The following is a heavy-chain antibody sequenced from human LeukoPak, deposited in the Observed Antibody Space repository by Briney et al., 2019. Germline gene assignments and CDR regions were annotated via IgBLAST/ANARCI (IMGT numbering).Heavy chain of an antibody. D-gene: IGHD3-10*01. J-gene: IGHJ6*03. V-gene: IGHV1-2*02. CDR3: ARGQKGRARYYMDV. CDR1: GYTFTGYY. Sequence: GASVKVSCKASGYTFTGYYMHWVRQAPGQGLEWMGWIYPNSGGTNYAQKFQGRVTMTRDTSISTAYMELSRLRSDDTAVYYCARGQKGRARYYMDVWGKGTTVTISS. CDR2: IYPNSGGT.